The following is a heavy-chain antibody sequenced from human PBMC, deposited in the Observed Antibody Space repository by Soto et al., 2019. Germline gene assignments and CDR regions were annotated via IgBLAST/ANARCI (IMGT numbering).Heavy chain of an antibody. Sequence: QVQLVQSGAEVKKPGSSVKVSCKASGGTFTTYPINWVRQAPGQGLEWMGGIIPMFGTTHYAKKCQGRVTITADESTSTAYMELSSLSSEDTAMYYCARQFTGGDYQYWGQGPVVTVSS. CDR2: IIPMFGTT. V-gene: IGHV1-69*01. J-gene: IGHJ4*02. CDR3: ARQFTGGDYQY. D-gene: IGHD4-17*01. CDR1: GGTFTTYP.